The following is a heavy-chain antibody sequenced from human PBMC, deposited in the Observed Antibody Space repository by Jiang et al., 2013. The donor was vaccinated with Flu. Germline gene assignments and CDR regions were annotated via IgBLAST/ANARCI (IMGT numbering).Heavy chain of an antibody. CDR2: IIPVLDIT. J-gene: IGHJ3*02. CDR1: GGTFSTYR. V-gene: IGHV1-69*04. Sequence: SGAEVKKPGSSVKVSCKASGGTFSTYRLTWVRQAPGQGLEWMGRIIPVLDITDSAQKFQGRVTLSADKSTSTAYMEVTDLTSEGTAIYYCALDSNAYYACDIWGQGTMVSVSS. CDR3: ALDSNAYYACDI. D-gene: IGHD3-22*01.